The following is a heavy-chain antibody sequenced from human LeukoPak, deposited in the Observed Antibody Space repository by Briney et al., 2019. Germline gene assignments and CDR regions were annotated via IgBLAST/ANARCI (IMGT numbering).Heavy chain of an antibody. CDR1: GFNFDDYG. V-gene: IGHV3-20*04. Sequence: GGSLRLSCAASGFNFDDYGMSWVRQAPGKGLEWVSGINWNGGSTGYADSVKGRFTISRDNAKNSLYLQMNSLRAEDTALYYCARVYYDSSGYGGFDYWGQGTLVTVSS. CDR2: INWNGGST. J-gene: IGHJ4*02. CDR3: ARVYYDSSGYGGFDY. D-gene: IGHD3-22*01.